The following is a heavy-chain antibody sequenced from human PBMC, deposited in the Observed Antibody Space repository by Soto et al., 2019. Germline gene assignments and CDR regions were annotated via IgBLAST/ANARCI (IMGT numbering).Heavy chain of an antibody. CDR2: ISTYNVNT. Sequence: QVQLVQSGAEVKKPGASVKVSCKASGYTFTTFGISWVLQAPGQGLEWMGWISTYNVNTNYAQNLQGRVTMTTDTSTSTAYMELRSLRSDDTAVYYCAREYCSGGSCYGVDYWGQGTLVTVSS. V-gene: IGHV1-18*01. D-gene: IGHD2-15*01. CDR3: AREYCSGGSCYGVDY. CDR1: GYTFTTFG. J-gene: IGHJ4*02.